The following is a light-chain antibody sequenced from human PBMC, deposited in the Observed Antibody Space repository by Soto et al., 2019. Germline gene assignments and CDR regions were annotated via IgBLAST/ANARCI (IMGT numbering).Light chain of an antibody. J-gene: IGKJ2*01. Sequence: DIQMTQSPSTLSGSVGDRVTITCRASQTISSWLAWYQQKPGKAPKLLIYKASRRAPGIPDRFSGSGSGTDFILTINKLEPEDLALYFCQQYASSPHTFGQGTKLEMK. CDR1: QTISSW. V-gene: IGKV1-5*01. CDR3: QQYASSPHT. CDR2: KAS.